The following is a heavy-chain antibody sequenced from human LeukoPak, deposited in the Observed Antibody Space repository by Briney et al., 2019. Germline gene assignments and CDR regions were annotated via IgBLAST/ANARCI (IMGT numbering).Heavy chain of an antibody. CDR1: GGSISSSSYY. CDR2: INHSGST. CDR3: ARGHDYSNYHDWFDP. V-gene: IGHV4-39*07. D-gene: IGHD4-11*01. J-gene: IGHJ5*02. Sequence: PSETLSLTCTVSGGSISSSSYYWGWIRQPPGKGLEWIGEINHSGSTNYNPSLKSRVTISVDTSKNQFSLKLSSVTAADTAVYYCARGHDYSNYHDWFDPWGQGTLVTVSS.